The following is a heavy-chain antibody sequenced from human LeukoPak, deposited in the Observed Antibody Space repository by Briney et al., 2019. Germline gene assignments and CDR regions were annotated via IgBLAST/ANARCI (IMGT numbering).Heavy chain of an antibody. CDR2: ISGNGGST. D-gene: IGHD3-3*01. CDR1: GFTFSSYA. J-gene: IGHJ4*02. Sequence: GGSLRLSCAASGFTFSSYAMSWVRQAPGKGLEWVSTISGNGGSTYYADSVRGRFTISRDNSKNTLYLLMNSLRAEDTAVYYCTRDPGYAIYYFDYWGQGTLVTVSS. V-gene: IGHV3-23*01. CDR3: TRDPGYAIYYFDY.